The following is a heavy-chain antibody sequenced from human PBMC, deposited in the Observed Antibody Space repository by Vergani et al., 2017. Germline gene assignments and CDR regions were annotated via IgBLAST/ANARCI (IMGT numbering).Heavy chain of an antibody. CDR2: ISYDGSNK. CDR1: GFTFSSYG. J-gene: IGHJ4*02. V-gene: IGHV3-30*18. D-gene: IGHD3-22*01. CDR3: AKDTYYYDSSGYHEPFDY. Sequence: QVQLVESGGGVVQPGRSLRLSCAASGFTFSSYGMHWVRQAPGKGLEWVAVISYDGSNKYYADSVKGRFTISRDNSKNTLYLQRNSLRAEDTAVYYCAKDTYYYDSSGYHEPFDYWGQGTLVTVSS.